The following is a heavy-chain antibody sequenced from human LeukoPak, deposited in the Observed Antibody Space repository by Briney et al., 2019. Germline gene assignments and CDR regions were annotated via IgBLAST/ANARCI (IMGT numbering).Heavy chain of an antibody. CDR1: GYTFTGYY. CDR3: ARVPGSGYKIDY. V-gene: IGHV1-2*02. CDR2: INPNSGGT. J-gene: IGHJ4*02. Sequence: ASVKVSCKASGYTFTGYYMHWVRQAPGQGLEWMGWINPNSGGTNYAQKFQGRVTMTRDTSISTAYMELSRLRSDDTAVYYCARVPGSGYKIDYWGQGTLVTVSS. D-gene: IGHD3-22*01.